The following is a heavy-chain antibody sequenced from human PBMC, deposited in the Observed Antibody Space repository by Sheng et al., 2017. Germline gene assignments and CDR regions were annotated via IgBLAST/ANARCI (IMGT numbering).Heavy chain of an antibody. V-gene: IGHV5-51*06. CDR3: ARHYCTSTNCYADY. Sequence: EVQLVQSGAEVKKPGESLKISCKGSGYIFTSYWIGWVRQMPGKGLDWMGIIFPGDSDTRSSPSFQGQVTISVAKSISTAYLQWGSLKASDTAIYYCARHYCTSTNCYADYWGQGTLVTVSS. J-gene: IGHJ4*02. CDR2: IFPGDSDT. CDR1: GYIFTSYW. D-gene: IGHD2-2*01.